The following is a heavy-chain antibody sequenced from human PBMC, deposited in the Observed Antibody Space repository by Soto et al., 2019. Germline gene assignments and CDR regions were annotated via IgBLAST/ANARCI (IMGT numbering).Heavy chain of an antibody. CDR3: AKVFGHDRLHYYYYGMDV. D-gene: IGHD3-3*01. J-gene: IGHJ6*01. CDR1: VFTFSSYA. CDR2: ISRSGGST. V-gene: IGHV3-23*01. Sequence: WGSLRLACATSVFTFSSYAMSWVRQAPGRGLEWVSAISRSGGSTYYADSVKGRFTISIDNSKNTLYLQMNRLRAEDTAVYYCAKVFGHDRLHYYYYGMDVWGQGTTVTVSS.